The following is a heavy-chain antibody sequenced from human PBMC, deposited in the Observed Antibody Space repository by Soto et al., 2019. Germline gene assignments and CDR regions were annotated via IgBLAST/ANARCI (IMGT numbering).Heavy chain of an antibody. CDR1: GGSISSGGYY. D-gene: IGHD4-4*01. V-gene: IGHV4-31*03. CDR3: ARETTVTPNYYYYYGMDV. J-gene: IGHJ6*02. Sequence: SSETLSLTCTVSGGSISSGGYYWSWIRQHPGKGLEWIGYIYYSGSTYYNPSLKSRVTISVDTSKNQFSLKLSSVTAADTAVYYCARETTVTPNYYYYYGMDVWGQGTTVTVSS. CDR2: IYYSGST.